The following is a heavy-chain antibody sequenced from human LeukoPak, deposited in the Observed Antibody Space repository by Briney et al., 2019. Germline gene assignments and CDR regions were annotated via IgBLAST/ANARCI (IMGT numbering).Heavy chain of an antibody. V-gene: IGHV3-7*01. D-gene: IGHD2-15*01. CDR2: INQDGREK. J-gene: IGHJ4*02. CDR1: GFTFSSYW. Sequence: GGSLRLSCAASGFTFSSYWMRWVRQAPGKGLEWVANINQDGREKKYVDSVKGRFTISRDNDENSLDLQMNRLRAEETAVYYCASDPYCSGGSCYIYWGQGTLVTVSS. CDR3: ASDPYCSGGSCYIY.